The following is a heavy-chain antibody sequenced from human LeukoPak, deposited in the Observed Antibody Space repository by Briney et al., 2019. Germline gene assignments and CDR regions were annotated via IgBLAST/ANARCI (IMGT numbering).Heavy chain of an antibody. Sequence: ASVKVSCKASGCTFSSYAINWVRQAPGQGLEWMGWINPISGNTDYAQKFQGRVTMTRDNSISTAYMELSSLRSEDTAVYYCARRFSGSGSPITYWGQGTLVTVSS. D-gene: IGHD3-10*01. CDR3: ARRFSGSGSPITY. V-gene: IGHV1-8*01. CDR1: GCTFSSYA. CDR2: INPISGNT. J-gene: IGHJ4*02.